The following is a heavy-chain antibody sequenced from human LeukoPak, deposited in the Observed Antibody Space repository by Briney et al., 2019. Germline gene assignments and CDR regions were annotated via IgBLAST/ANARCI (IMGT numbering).Heavy chain of an antibody. J-gene: IGHJ4*02. CDR2: ISGSGGSI. D-gene: IGHD5-24*01. Sequence: QPGGSLRLSCTASGFTFSDYAMSWVRQAPGKGLEWVSGISGSGGSIRYADSVKGRFIISRDNSKNTLSLQMNSLRAEDTAVYYCAKGGDGYNYYFDYWGQETLVTVSS. CDR3: AKGGDGYNYYFDY. CDR1: GFTFSDYA. V-gene: IGHV3-23*01.